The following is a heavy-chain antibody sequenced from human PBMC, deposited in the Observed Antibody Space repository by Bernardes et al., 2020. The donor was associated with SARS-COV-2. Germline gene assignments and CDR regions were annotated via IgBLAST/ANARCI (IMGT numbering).Heavy chain of an antibody. Sequence: ASVKVSCKTSGYAFTGYRIHWVRQAPGQGLEWMGWINPNSDGDTNYAQKFQGRVTVTRDTSITTVYMELNRLRSDDTAVYYCAREVTYCSGLYCHSEDGSKAGYWGQGTLVTVSS. V-gene: IGHV1-2*02. CDR3: AREVTYCSGLYCHSEDGSKAGY. D-gene: IGHD2-15*01. CDR2: INPNSDGDT. CDR1: GYAFTGYR. J-gene: IGHJ4*02.